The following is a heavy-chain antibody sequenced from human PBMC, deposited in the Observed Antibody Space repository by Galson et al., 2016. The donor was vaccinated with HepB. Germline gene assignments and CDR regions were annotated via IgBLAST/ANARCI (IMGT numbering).Heavy chain of an antibody. Sequence: SETLSLTCTVSGGSISSSTYYWGRIRQPPGKGLEWIGTTYYSGSTYFNPSLKSRVTISVDTSKNEFSLNLSSVTAADTAVYYCARGAMGRGTYYYYYAGLDVWGQGTTVIVSS. CDR3: ARGAMGRGTYYYYYAGLDV. V-gene: IGHV4-39*01. CDR1: GGSISSSTYY. CDR2: TYYSGST. J-gene: IGHJ6*01. D-gene: IGHD3-10*01.